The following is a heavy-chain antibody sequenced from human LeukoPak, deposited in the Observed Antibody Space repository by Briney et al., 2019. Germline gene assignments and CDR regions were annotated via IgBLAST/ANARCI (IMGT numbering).Heavy chain of an antibody. V-gene: IGHV4-59*08. CDR1: GGSISSYY. J-gene: IGHJ4*02. Sequence: SETLSLTCTVSGGSISSYYWSWIRQPPGKGLEWIGYIYYSGSTNYNPSLKSRVTISVDTSKNQFSLKLSSVTAADTAVYYCAATTRVAATGTVLGYWGQGTLVTVSS. CDR3: AATTRVAATGTVLGY. D-gene: IGHD6-13*01. CDR2: IYYSGST.